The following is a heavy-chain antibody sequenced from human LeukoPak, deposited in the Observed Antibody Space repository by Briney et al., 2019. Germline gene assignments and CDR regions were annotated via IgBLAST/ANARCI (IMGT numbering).Heavy chain of an antibody. D-gene: IGHD3-9*01. Sequence: SVKVSCKASGYTFTGYYMHWVRQAPGQGLEWMGGIIPIFGTANYAQKFQGRVTITADESTSTAYMELSSLRSEDTAVYYCARDRHYDILTGYLGPDAFDIWGQGTMVTVSS. CDR2: IIPIFGTA. J-gene: IGHJ3*02. CDR3: ARDRHYDILTGYLGPDAFDI. V-gene: IGHV1-69*13. CDR1: GYTFTGYY.